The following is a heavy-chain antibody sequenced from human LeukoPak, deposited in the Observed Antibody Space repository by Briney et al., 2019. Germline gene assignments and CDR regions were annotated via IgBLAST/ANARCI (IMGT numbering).Heavy chain of an antibody. D-gene: IGHD3-16*01. CDR1: GFTFSSYG. J-gene: IGHJ6*03. CDR2: ISPRSETI. Sequence: PGGSLRLSCAASGFTFSSYGMHWVRHPPGKGLEWVSYISPRSETIYYAESVKGRFTVSRDDSKDSLYLQMHTLRAEDTAVYYCARIDGPTVFTYYMDLWGKGTTVTVAS. CDR3: ARIDGPTVFTYYMDL. V-gene: IGHV3-48*04.